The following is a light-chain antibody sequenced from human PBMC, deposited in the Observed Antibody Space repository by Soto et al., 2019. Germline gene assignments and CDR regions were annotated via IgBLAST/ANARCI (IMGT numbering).Light chain of an antibody. CDR1: QSVSSS. CDR3: QQSNNWPPT. J-gene: IGKJ5*01. V-gene: IGKV3-15*01. CDR2: GAS. Sequence: EIVMTQSPATLSVSPGERATLSCRASQSVSSSLAWYQQKPGQAPRLLIYGASTRATGFPARFSGSGSGTEFTLTISSLPSEDSAVYYCQQSNNWPPTFGQGTPLEIK.